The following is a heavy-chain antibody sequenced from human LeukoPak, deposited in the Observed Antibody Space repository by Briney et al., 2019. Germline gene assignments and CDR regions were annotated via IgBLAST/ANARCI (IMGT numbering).Heavy chain of an antibody. J-gene: IGHJ4*02. V-gene: IGHV5-51*01. D-gene: IGHD5-24*01. CDR2: IYPGDSDT. Sequence: GESLKISCKGSGYSFTSYWIGWVRQMPGKGLEWMGIIYPGDSDTRYSPSFQGQVTISADKSISTAYLQWSSLKASDTAMYYCAREGGFRKGMGDGYNLPDYWGQGTLVTVSS. CDR3: AREGGFRKGMGDGYNLPDY. CDR1: GYSFTSYW.